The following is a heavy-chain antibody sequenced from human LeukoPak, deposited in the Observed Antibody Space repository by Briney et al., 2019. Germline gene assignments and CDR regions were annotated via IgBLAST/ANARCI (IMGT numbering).Heavy chain of an antibody. CDR3: ARGRVQLSYSPPDY. V-gene: IGHV4-61*02. D-gene: IGHD5-18*01. Sequence: SETLSLTCTVSGGSISSGSYYWSWIRQPAGKGLEWIGRIYTSGSTNYNPSLKSRVTISVDTSKNQFSLKLSSVTAADTAVYYCARGRVQLSYSPPDYWGQGTLVTVSS. CDR1: GGSISSGSYY. CDR2: IYTSGST. J-gene: IGHJ4*02.